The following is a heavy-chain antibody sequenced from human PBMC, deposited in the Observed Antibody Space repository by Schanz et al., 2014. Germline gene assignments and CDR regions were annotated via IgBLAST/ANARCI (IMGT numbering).Heavy chain of an antibody. CDR3: AASSGWHPSTDY. J-gene: IGHJ4*02. CDR1: TSIFNHAW. D-gene: IGHD6-19*01. Sequence: QVQLLESGGGLVQPGGSLRLSCAASTSIFNHAWMSWVRQAPGKGLEWLSYISDSGTYTNYADSVKGRFTISRDNAKSSLYLQMNSLRVEDTAVYYCAASSGWHPSTDYWGQGTLVTVSS. V-gene: IGHV3-11*03. CDR2: ISDSGTYT.